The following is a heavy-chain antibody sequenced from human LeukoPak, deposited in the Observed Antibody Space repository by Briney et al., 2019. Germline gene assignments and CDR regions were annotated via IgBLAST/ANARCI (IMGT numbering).Heavy chain of an antibody. V-gene: IGHV3-30*18. Sequence: GRSLRLSCAASGFTFSYYGMHCVRQAPGKGLEWVAVISYDGSNEYYADSVKGRFTISRDNSKNTLYLQMNILRAEDTAAYYCAKGQLLYFDWFSSYYYYGMDVWGQGTTVTVSS. J-gene: IGHJ6*02. CDR2: ISYDGSNE. CDR1: GFTFSYYG. D-gene: IGHD3-9*01. CDR3: AKGQLLYFDWFSSYYYYGMDV.